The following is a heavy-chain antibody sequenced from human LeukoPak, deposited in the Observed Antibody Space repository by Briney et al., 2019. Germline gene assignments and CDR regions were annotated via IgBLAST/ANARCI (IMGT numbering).Heavy chain of an antibody. CDR2: IYYSGST. CDR3: ARDNGSGSYYNEYYFDY. CDR1: GGSFSGYY. J-gene: IGHJ4*02. Sequence: PSETLSLTCAVYGGSFSGYYWSWIRQPPGKGLEWIGYIYYSGSTYYNPSLKSRVTISVDTSKNQFSLKLSSVTAADTAVYYCARDNGSGSYYNEYYFDYWGQGTLVTVSS. V-gene: IGHV4-34*09. D-gene: IGHD3-10*01.